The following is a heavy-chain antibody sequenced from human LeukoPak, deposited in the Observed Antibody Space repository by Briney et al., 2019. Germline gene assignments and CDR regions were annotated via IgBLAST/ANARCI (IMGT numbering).Heavy chain of an antibody. CDR3: ARQSSDGYCTSATCYGALDY. CDR2: IYYSGNT. J-gene: IGHJ4*02. D-gene: IGHD2-2*01. CDR1: GGSINSGGYY. Sequence: SETLSLTCTVSGGSINSGGYYWSWIRQHPGKGLEWIGHIYYSGNTNYNPTLKSRVTLAVDTSNNQFSLRLTSVTAADTAVYYCARQSSDGYCTSATCYGALDYWGQGTLVTVSS. V-gene: IGHV4-61*08.